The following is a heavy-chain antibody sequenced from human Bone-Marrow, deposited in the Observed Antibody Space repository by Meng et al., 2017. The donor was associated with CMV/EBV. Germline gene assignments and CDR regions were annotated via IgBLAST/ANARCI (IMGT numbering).Heavy chain of an antibody. CDR2: ISRSSSHI. V-gene: IGHV3-21*01. CDR1: GFTFSGYS. Sequence: GESLKISCAASGFTFSGYSMNWVRQAPGKGLEWVSSISRSSSHIYYADSVKGRFTISRDNANNSLYLQMNSLRAEDTAVYYCARESPVARPDYWGQGTLVTVSS. J-gene: IGHJ4*02. D-gene: IGHD2-15*01. CDR3: ARESPVARPDY.